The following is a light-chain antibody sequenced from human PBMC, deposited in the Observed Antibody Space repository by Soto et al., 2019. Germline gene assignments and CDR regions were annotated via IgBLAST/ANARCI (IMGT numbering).Light chain of an antibody. CDR3: QQYGSSPYT. J-gene: IGKJ2*01. CDR2: GAS. V-gene: IGKV3-20*01. Sequence: EIGLTQSPGTRSLSPGERATLSCRASQSVSSSSLAWYQQKPGQAPRLLIYGASSRATGIPDRFSGSGSGTDFTRTISRLEPEDFAVYYCQQYGSSPYTFGQGTKLEIK. CDR1: QSVSSSS.